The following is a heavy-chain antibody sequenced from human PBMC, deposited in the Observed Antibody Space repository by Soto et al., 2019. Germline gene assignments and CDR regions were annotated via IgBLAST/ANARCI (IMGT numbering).Heavy chain of an antibody. CDR3: ARESDPGDY. J-gene: IGHJ4*02. Sequence: EVQLVESGGGLVQPGGSLRLSCAASGFTVSSNYMSWVRQAPGKGLEWVSVIYSGGSTYYADSVKGRFTISRDNSKNTWYLQMNSRRAEDAAVYDCARESDPGDYWGQGTLVTVSS. D-gene: IGHD3-10*01. CDR1: GFTVSSNY. CDR2: IYSGGST. V-gene: IGHV3-66*01.